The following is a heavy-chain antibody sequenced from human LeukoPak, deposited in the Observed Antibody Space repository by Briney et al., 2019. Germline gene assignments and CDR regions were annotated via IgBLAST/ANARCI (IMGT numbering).Heavy chain of an antibody. J-gene: IGHJ3*02. V-gene: IGHV4-59*01. CDR2: IYYSGST. D-gene: IGHD3-10*01. CDR1: GGSISSYY. CDR3: ARDSADYYGSGSSLIDAFDI. Sequence: PSETLSLTCTVSGGSISSYYWSWIRQPPGKGLEWIGYIYYSGSTNYNPSLKSRVTISVDTSKNQFSLKLSSVTAADTAVYYCARDSADYYGSGSSLIDAFDIWGQGTMVTVSS.